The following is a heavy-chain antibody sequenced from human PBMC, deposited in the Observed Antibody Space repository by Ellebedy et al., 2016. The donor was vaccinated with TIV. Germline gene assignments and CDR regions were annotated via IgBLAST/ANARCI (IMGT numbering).Heavy chain of an antibody. CDR1: GYTFTGYY. CDR3: ARELVAASGNY. J-gene: IGHJ4*02. V-gene: IGHV1-2*02. CDR2: IIPNSGGT. D-gene: IGHD6-13*01. Sequence: AASVKVSCKASGYTFTGYYMHWVRQAPGQGLEWMGWIIPNSGGTNYAQKFKGRVTMTRDTSISTAYMELSRLRSDDTAVYYCARELVAASGNYWGQGTLVTVSS.